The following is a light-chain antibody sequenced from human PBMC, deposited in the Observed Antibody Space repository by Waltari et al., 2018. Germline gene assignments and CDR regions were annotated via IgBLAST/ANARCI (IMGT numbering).Light chain of an antibody. V-gene: IGKV3-20*01. CDR1: QSVSRA. J-gene: IGKJ1*01. CDR3: QHYVRLPAT. Sequence: EIVLTQSPGSLSSSPGARITLSCRASQSVSRALAWYQQTPGQAPRLLIFGASNRATGIPDRFSGSGSETDFSLTISRLEPEDFAVYYCQHYVRLPATFGRGTKVEIK. CDR2: GAS.